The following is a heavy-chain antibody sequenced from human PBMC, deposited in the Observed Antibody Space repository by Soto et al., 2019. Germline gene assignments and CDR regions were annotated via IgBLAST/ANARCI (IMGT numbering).Heavy chain of an antibody. CDR3: ARDIVVAGGWFDP. J-gene: IGHJ5*02. D-gene: IGHD2-15*01. V-gene: IGHV4-31*03. CDR1: GGSISSGGYY. Sequence: QVQLQESGPGLVKPSQTLSLTCTVSGGSISSGGYYWSWIRQHPGKGLEWIGYIYYSGSTYYNQSLKGRVTISVDTSKNQFSLKLSSVTAADTAVYYCARDIVVAGGWFDPWGQGTLVTVSS. CDR2: IYYSGST.